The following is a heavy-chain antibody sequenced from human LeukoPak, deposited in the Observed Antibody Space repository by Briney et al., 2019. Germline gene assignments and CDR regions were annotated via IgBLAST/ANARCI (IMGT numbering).Heavy chain of an antibody. Sequence: SETLSLTCTVSGGSNSSSSYYWGWIRQPPGKGLEWIGSIYYSGSTYYNPSLKSRVTISVDTSKNQYSLKLSSVTAADTAVYYCAREGSSTSPDAFDIWGQGTMVTVSS. J-gene: IGHJ3*02. CDR3: AREGSSTSPDAFDI. V-gene: IGHV4-39*02. CDR2: IYYSGST. CDR1: GGSNSSSSYY. D-gene: IGHD2-2*01.